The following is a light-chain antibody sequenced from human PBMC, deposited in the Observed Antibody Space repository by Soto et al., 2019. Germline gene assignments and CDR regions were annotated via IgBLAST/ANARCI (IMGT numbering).Light chain of an antibody. V-gene: IGKV1-39*01. J-gene: IGKJ1*01. CDR3: QQAKSFPWT. CDR2: AAS. CDR1: QSISRY. Sequence: DIQMTQSPSSLSASVGDRITITCRASQSISRYLNWYQHKPGKAPKLLINAASSLERGVPSRFSGGGSGTDFTLNISSLQPEDFATYYCQQAKSFPWTLGQGTKVDIK.